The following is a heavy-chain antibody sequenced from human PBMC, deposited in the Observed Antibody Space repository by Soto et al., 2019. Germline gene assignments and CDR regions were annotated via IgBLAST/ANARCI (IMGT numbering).Heavy chain of an antibody. V-gene: IGHV4-59*01. CDR2: IYYSGST. CDR3: ASSQVSSSWYEDYYYGMDV. D-gene: IGHD6-13*01. CDR1: GGSISSYY. J-gene: IGHJ6*02. Sequence: SETLSLTCTVPGGSISSYYWSWIRQPPGKGLEWIGYIYYSGSTNYNPSLKSRVTISVDTSKNQFSLKLSSVTAADTAVYYCASSQVSSSWYEDYYYGMDVWGQGTTVTVSS.